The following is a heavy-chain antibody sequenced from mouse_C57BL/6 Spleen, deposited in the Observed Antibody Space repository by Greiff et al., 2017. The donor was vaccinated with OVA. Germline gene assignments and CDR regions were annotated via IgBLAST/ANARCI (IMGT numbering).Heavy chain of an antibody. CDR3: ARHEPYYFDY. V-gene: IGHV5-6*01. CDR1: GFTFSSYG. CDR2: ISSGGSYT. Sequence: EVKLMESGGDLVKPGGSLKLSCAASGFTFSSYGMSWVRQTPDQRLEWVATISSGGSYTYYPDSVKGRFTISRDNAKNTLYLQMSSLKSEDTAMYYCARHEPYYFDYWGQGTTLTVSS. J-gene: IGHJ2*01.